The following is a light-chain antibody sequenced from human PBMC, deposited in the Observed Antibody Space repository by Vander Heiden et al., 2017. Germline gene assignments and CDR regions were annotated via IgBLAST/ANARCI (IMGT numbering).Light chain of an antibody. CDR3: QQYSTWPMCT. Sequence: IVMTQSPATLSLSPGERATLSCRASQSISSNLAWYQQKPGQAPRLLIYGASTRATDVPARFSGSGSGTEFTLTISSLQSEDFAIYCCQQYSTWPMCTFGQGTKLEIK. CDR2: GAS. V-gene: IGKV3-15*01. J-gene: IGKJ2*02. CDR1: QSISSN.